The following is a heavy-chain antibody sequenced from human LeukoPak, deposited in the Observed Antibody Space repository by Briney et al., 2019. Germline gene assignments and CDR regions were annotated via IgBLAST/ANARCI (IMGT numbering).Heavy chain of an antibody. D-gene: IGHD2-2*01. V-gene: IGHV4-39*01. CDR3: ARLRYCSSTSCYFWFDP. Sequence: SETLSLTRTVSGGSLSSSSYYSGWIRQPPRNGLEWIGRIYYSGSTYYNPSLKSRVTISEDTSKNQYSLKLSSVTAADTAVYYGARLRYCSSTSCYFWFDPWGQGTLVTVSS. CDR1: GGSLSSSSYY. J-gene: IGHJ5*02. CDR2: IYYSGST.